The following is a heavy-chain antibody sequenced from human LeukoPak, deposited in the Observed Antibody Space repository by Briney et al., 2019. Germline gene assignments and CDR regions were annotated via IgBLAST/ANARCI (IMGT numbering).Heavy chain of an antibody. CDR1: GFSFSSYE. V-gene: IGHV3-48*03. CDR2: ISTSGSTL. Sequence: GGSLRLSCAASGFSFSSYEMNWVRQAPGKGLEWVSWISTSGSTLNYADSVKGRFTVSRDNGRNSLYLQMNSLRAEDTAVYYCARDGPGYSFDYWGQGTLVTVSS. CDR3: ARDGPGYSFDY. D-gene: IGHD5-18*01. J-gene: IGHJ4*02.